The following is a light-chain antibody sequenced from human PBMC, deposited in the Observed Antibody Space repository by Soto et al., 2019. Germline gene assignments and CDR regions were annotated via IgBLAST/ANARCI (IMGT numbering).Light chain of an antibody. J-gene: IGLJ2*01. Sequence: QSALTQPPSASGSPGQSVTISCTGTSSDVGGYNYVSWYQQHPGKAPKLMIYDVTRRPSGVPDRFSASKSGNTASLTVSGLQAEDEADYYCSSSAGSNPLVFGGGTKLTVL. V-gene: IGLV2-8*01. CDR2: DVT. CDR3: SSSAGSNPLV. CDR1: SSDVGGYNY.